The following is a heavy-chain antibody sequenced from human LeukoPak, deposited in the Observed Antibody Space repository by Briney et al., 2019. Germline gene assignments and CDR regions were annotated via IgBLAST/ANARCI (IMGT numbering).Heavy chain of an antibody. V-gene: IGHV3-23*01. D-gene: IGHD5-18*01. CDR1: GLTFSSYA. CDR3: AKDHEGDTAMVLDY. CDR2: ISGSSGST. Sequence: GGSLRHSCAASGLTFSSYAMSWVRPAPGTGLEWVSAISGSSGSTYYADSVKGRFTISRDNSKNTLYLQMNSVRGEDTAVYYCAKDHEGDTAMVLDYWGQGTLVTVSS. J-gene: IGHJ4*02.